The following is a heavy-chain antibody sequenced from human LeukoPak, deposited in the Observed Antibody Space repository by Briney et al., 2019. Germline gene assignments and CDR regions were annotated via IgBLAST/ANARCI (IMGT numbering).Heavy chain of an antibody. CDR2: ISGGGGST. Sequence: PGGSLRLSCAASGFTFSSYAMSRVRQAPGKGLEWVSAISGGGGSTYYADSVKGRFTISRDNSKNTLYLQMHSLRAEDTAVYYCAKMYLAYDSSDYLGDWGQGTLVTVSS. D-gene: IGHD3-22*01. CDR3: AKMYLAYDSSDYLGD. V-gene: IGHV3-23*01. CDR1: GFTFSSYA. J-gene: IGHJ4*02.